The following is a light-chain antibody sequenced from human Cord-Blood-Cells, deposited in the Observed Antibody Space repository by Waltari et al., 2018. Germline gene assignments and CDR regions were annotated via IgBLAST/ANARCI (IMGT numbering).Light chain of an antibody. V-gene: IGKV1-39*01. CDR1: QNISSY. CDR3: QQSDSTPVI. Sequence: DIQEPQSPSTLSASVGDRVTITCRASQNISSYLNWYQQKPGKVPKLLIYAAVSLQSGVSSRCSGSVPGTELTLTMSSLQQEHVPTYNCQQSDSTPVIFGPATRLEI. CDR2: AAV. J-gene: IGKJ5*01.